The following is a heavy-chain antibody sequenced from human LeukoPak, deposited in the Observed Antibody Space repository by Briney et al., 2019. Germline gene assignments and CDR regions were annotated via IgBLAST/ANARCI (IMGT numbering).Heavy chain of an antibody. Sequence: GGSLRLSCAASGFTFSSFAMHWVRQAPGKGLEWVSSIRGRGDTTYYADSVKGRFTISRDNSKNMLYLQMNSLRAEDTAICYCAKDQCGGDCYGWIDPWGQGTLVTVSP. CDR1: GFTFSSFA. CDR3: AKDQCGGDCYGWIDP. J-gene: IGHJ5*02. CDR2: IRGRGDTT. D-gene: IGHD2-21*02. V-gene: IGHV3-23*01.